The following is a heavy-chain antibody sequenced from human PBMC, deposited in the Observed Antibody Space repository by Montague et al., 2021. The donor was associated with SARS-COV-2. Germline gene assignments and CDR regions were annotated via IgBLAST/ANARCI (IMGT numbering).Heavy chain of an antibody. CDR2: IYYSGST. CDR3: AGSPPGIAAAGTVAAFDT. D-gene: IGHD6-13*01. J-gene: IGHJ3*02. Sequence: SETLSLTCTVSGGSISSSSYYWGWIRQPPGKGLEWIGSIYYSGSTYYNPSLKSRVTISVDTSKNQFSLKLSSVTAADTAVYYCAGSPPGIAAAGTVAAFDTGGQGTMVTVSS. CDR1: GGSISSSSYY. V-gene: IGHV4-39*01.